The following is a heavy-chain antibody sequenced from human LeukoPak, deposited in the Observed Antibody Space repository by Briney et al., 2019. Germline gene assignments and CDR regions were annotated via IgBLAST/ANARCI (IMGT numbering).Heavy chain of an antibody. CDR2: ISAYNGNT. V-gene: IGHV1-18*01. Sequence: ASVKVSCKASGGTFSSYAISWVRQAPGQGLEWMGWISAYNGNTNYAQKLQGRVTMTTDTSTSTAYMELRSLRSDDTAVYYCVVVAATGWFDPWGQGTLVTVSS. J-gene: IGHJ5*02. CDR3: VVVAATGWFDP. CDR1: GGTFSSYA. D-gene: IGHD2-15*01.